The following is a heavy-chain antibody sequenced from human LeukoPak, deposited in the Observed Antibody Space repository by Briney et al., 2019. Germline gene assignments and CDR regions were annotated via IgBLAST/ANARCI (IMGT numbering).Heavy chain of an antibody. CDR1: GYTFTGYY. D-gene: IGHD3-16*02. Sequence: ASVKVSCKASGYTFTGYYMHWVRQAPGQGLEWMGWINPNSGGTNYAQKFQGRVTMTRDTSISTAYMELSRLRSDDTAVYYCASALMITFGGVIVPYYFDYWGQGTLVTVSS. V-gene: IGHV1-2*02. CDR3: ASALMITFGGVIVPYYFDY. J-gene: IGHJ4*02. CDR2: INPNSGGT.